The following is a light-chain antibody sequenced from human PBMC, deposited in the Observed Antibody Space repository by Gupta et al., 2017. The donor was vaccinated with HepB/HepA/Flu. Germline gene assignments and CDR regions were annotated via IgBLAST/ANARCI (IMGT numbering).Light chain of an antibody. CDR1: QRVSNY. CDR3: QQYHNWPYT. V-gene: IGKV3-15*01. J-gene: IGKJ2*01. Sequence: IVMTQSPATLSVSPGERATLSCRTTQRVSNYLAWYQQKPGQAPRLLSYDASTRATGIPARFSGGGSGTQFTLTIIILQSEDFAVYYCQQYHNWPYTFGQGTKLEIK. CDR2: DAS.